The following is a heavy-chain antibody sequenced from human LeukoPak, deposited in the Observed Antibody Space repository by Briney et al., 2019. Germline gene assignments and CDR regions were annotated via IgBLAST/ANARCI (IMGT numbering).Heavy chain of an antibody. Sequence: SETLSLTCTVSGGSISSSSYYWGWIRQPPGKGLEWIGSIYYSGSTYYNPSLKSRVTISVDTSKNQFSLKLSSVTAADTAVYYCARSTYYDFWSGRLGNFDYWAREPWSPSPQ. CDR2: IYYSGST. D-gene: IGHD3-3*01. CDR3: ARSTYYDFWSGRLGNFDY. J-gene: IGHJ4*02. V-gene: IGHV4-39*01. CDR1: GGSISSSSYY.